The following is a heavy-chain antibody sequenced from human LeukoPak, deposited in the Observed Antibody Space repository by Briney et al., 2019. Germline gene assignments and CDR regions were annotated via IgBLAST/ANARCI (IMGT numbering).Heavy chain of an antibody. D-gene: IGHD3-9*01. V-gene: IGHV1-69*04. CDR1: GGTFSSYA. CDR2: IIPTLGIA. CDR3: ARDSVGYDILTGYPLGY. J-gene: IGHJ4*02. Sequence: ASVKVSCKASGGTFSSYAISWVRQAPGQGLEWMGRIIPTLGIANYAQKFQGRVTITADKSTSTAYMELSSLRSEDTAVYYCARDSVGYDILTGYPLGYWGQGTLVTVSS.